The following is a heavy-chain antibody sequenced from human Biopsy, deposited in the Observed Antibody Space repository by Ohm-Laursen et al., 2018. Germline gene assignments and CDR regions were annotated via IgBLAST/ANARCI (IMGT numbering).Heavy chain of an antibody. CDR1: GFSISINY. Sequence: LSLTCAASGFSISINYMSWVRQAPGKGLEWISVSNSGGSTYYADSVKDRFTISRDNSNNAVFLQMNSLRAEDTAVYYCARGRGGLAPLDDWGPGTLVTVSS. CDR3: ARGRGGLAPLDD. J-gene: IGHJ4*02. V-gene: IGHV3-66*01. CDR2: SNSGGST.